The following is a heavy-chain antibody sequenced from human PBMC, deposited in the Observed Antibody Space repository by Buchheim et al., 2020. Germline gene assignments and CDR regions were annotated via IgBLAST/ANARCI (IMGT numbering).Heavy chain of an antibody. D-gene: IGHD3-3*01. CDR2: ISYDGSNK. V-gene: IGHV3-30*04. Sequence: QVQLVESGGGVVQPGRSLRLSCAASGFTFSSYAMHWVRQAPGKGLEWVAVISYDGSNKYYADSVKGRFTISRDNSKNTLYLQMNSLRAEDTAVYYCARSRALLEWLHPTPYYYYGMDVWGQGTT. CDR1: GFTFSSYA. CDR3: ARSRALLEWLHPTPYYYYGMDV. J-gene: IGHJ6*02.